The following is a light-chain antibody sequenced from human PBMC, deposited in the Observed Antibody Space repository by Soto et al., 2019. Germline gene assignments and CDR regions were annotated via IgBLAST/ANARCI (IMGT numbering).Light chain of an antibody. J-gene: IGKJ4*01. Sequence: EIVLTQSPGPLSLSPGERVTLSCRAGQSLTSSYLAWYQQKPGQAPRLLIYDASSRATGIPDRFSGSGSGTDFTLTISRLELEDFAVYYCQQYCSSLLTFGGGTKVEIK. CDR2: DAS. CDR1: QSLTSSY. V-gene: IGKV3-20*01. CDR3: QQYCSSLLT.